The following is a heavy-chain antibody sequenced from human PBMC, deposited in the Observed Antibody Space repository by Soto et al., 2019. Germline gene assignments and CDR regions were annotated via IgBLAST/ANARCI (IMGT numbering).Heavy chain of an antibody. CDR2: IYYSGGT. D-gene: IGHD5-18*01. J-gene: IGHJ6*02. CDR1: GGSISSGGYY. V-gene: IGHV4-31*03. CDR3: ARAAGYSSGLYYYGMDV. Sequence: PSETLSLTCTVSGGSISSGGYYWSWIRQHPGKGLEWIGYIYYSGGTYYNPSLKSRVTISVDTSKNQFSLKLSSVTAADTAVYYCARAAGYSSGLYYYGMDVWGQGTTVTVS.